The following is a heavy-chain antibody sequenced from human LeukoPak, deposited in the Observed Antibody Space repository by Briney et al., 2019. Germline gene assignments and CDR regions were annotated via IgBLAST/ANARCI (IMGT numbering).Heavy chain of an antibody. D-gene: IGHD6-19*01. CDR3: ARAAGSGWSRWFDP. J-gene: IGHJ5*02. CDR2: INAGNGNT. Sequence: ASVKVSCKASGYTFTSYAMHWVRQAPGQRLEWMGWINAGNGNTKYSQEFQGRVTMTTDTSTSTAYMELRSLRSDDTAVYYCARAAGSGWSRWFDPWGQGTLVTVSS. CDR1: GYTFTSYA. V-gene: IGHV1-3*01.